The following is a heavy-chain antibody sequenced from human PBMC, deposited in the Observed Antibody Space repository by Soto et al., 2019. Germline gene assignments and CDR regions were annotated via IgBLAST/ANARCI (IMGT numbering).Heavy chain of an antibody. Sequence: RASVKVSCKASGGTFSSYAISWVRQAPGQGLEWMGGIIPIFGTANYAQKFQGRVTITADESTSTAYMELSSLRSEDTAVYYCAREYCSSTSCYWGFYYYYYGMDVWGQGTTVTVSS. V-gene: IGHV1-69*13. CDR2: IIPIFGTA. D-gene: IGHD2-2*01. CDR1: GGTFSSYA. J-gene: IGHJ6*02. CDR3: AREYCSSTSCYWGFYYYYYGMDV.